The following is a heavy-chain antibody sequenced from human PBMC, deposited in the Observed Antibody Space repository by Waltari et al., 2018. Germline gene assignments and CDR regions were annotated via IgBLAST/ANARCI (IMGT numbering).Heavy chain of an antibody. V-gene: IGHV3-21*01. D-gene: IGHD3-16*01. CDR1: GFSFNIYY. CDR3: ARLGAVCGNSSCPWFFDS. Sequence: EVRLVESGGGGVTPGGSVNLSCAASGFSFNIYYMNWVRQAPGKGLEWVSSITSSSDYIYYADSVKGRFTISRDNAKNSVYLHMTSLRAEDTAVYYCARLGAVCGNSSCPWFFDSWGQGTLVTVSS. J-gene: IGHJ4*02. CDR2: ITSSSDYI.